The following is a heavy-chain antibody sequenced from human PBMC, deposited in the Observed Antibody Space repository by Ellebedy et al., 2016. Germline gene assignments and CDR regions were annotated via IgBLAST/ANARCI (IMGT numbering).Heavy chain of an antibody. D-gene: IGHD3/OR15-3a*01. J-gene: IGHJ6*03. Sequence: SVKVSCXASGGTFSSYAISWVRQAPGQGLEWMGGIIPIFGTANYAQKFQGRVTITADESTSTAYMELSSLRSEDTAVYYCARGGTGPYYYSMDVWGKGTTVTVSS. V-gene: IGHV1-69*13. CDR1: GGTFSSYA. CDR3: ARGGTGPYYYSMDV. CDR2: IIPIFGTA.